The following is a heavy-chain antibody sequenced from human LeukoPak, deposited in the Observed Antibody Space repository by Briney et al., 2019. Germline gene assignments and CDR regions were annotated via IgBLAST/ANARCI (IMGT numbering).Heavy chain of an antibody. CDR3: AKDKRALRYFDWSILFDY. CDR1: RFTFSSYA. J-gene: IGHJ4*02. D-gene: IGHD3-9*01. V-gene: IGHV3-23*01. Sequence: GGSLRLSCAASRFTFSSYAMSWVRQAPGKGLEWVSAISGSGGSTYYADSVKGRFTISRDNSKNTLYLQMNSLRAEDTAVYYCAKDKRALRYFDWSILFDYWGQGTLVTVSS. CDR2: ISGSGGST.